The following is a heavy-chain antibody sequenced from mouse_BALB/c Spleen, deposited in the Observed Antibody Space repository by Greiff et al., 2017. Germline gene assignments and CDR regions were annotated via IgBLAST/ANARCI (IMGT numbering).Heavy chain of an antibody. CDR3: ARQDYAPFAY. D-gene: IGHD1-1*02. V-gene: IGHV5-12-2*01. Sequence: EVQVVESGGGLVKPGGSLKLSCAASGFTFSSYTMSWVRQTPEKRLEWVAYISNGGGSTYYPDTVKGRFTISRDNAKNTLYLQMSSLKSEDTAMYYCARQDYAPFAYWGQGTLVTVSA. J-gene: IGHJ3*01. CDR1: GFTFSSYT. CDR2: ISNGGGST.